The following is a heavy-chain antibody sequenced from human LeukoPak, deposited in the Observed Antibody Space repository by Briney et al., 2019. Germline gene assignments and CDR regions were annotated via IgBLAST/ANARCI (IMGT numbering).Heavy chain of an antibody. V-gene: IGHV3-74*01. CDR1: GFIFSSHW. CDR2: IKTDGGST. D-gene: IGHD4-11*01. Sequence: PVGSLRHSCAAPGFIFSSHWTYWVRQAPGKGLEWVSRIKTDGGSTDYVDSVKGRFTISRDNAQDTLYLQMKRLRVEGKAVYLCASNHSPGWFGPWGQGTLLTVS. CDR3: ASNHSPGWFGP. J-gene: IGHJ5*02.